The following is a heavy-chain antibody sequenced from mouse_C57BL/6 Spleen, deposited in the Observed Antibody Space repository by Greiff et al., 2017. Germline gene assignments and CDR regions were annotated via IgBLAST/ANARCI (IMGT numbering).Heavy chain of an antibody. CDR1: GFTFSSYA. CDR3: ARDIDYGSSYYAMDY. Sequence: EVKLVESGGGLVKPGGSLKLSCAASGFTFSSYAMSWVRQTPEKRLEWVATISDGGSYTYYPDNVQGRFTISRDNANNNLYLQMCNLKSVDTAMYYCARDIDYGSSYYAMDYWGQGTSVTVSS. D-gene: IGHD1-1*01. V-gene: IGHV5-4*01. J-gene: IGHJ4*01. CDR2: ISDGGSYT.